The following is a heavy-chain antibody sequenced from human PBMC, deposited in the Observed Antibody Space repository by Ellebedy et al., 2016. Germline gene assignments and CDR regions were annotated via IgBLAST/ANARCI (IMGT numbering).Heavy chain of an antibody. D-gene: IGHD1-26*01. Sequence: GESLKISCGGSGFTFRNSWMTWVRQTPGKGLAWVASIKQDGSQKDYEDSVKGRFSISRDNAKGLMYLQMTRLRVEDSAVYYCVTEISGAFPEWGQGTLVTVSS. V-gene: IGHV3-7*01. CDR2: IKQDGSQK. CDR1: GFTFRNSW. J-gene: IGHJ1*01. CDR3: VTEISGAFPE.